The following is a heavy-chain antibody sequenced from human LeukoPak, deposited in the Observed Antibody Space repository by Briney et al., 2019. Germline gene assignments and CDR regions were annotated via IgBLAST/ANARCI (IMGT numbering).Heavy chain of an antibody. CDR3: ARGRAGERVDY. J-gene: IGHJ4*02. Sequence: GGSLRLSCVASGFIFSSYSMNWVRQAPGKGLEWVSYISSSSRTIYYADSVKGRFTISRDNAKNSLFLQMNSLRAEETAVYYCARGRAGERVDYWGQGTLVTVSS. CDR2: ISSSSRTI. CDR1: GFIFSSYS. V-gene: IGHV3-48*04. D-gene: IGHD3-16*01.